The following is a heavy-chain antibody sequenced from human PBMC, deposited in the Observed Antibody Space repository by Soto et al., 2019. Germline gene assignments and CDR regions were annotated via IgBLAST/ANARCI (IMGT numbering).Heavy chain of an antibody. Sequence: GGSLRLSCAASGFTFSRYAMSWVRQAPGKGLEWVSTFSSPGGCTYYADSVKGRFTISRDNFKSSLYVQISSLRAEDTAVYYCAKGKISTTTYTSFDSWGQGTLVTVSS. V-gene: IGHV3-23*01. CDR3: AKGKISTTTYTSFDS. J-gene: IGHJ5*01. D-gene: IGHD1-26*01. CDR2: FSSPGGCT. CDR1: GFTFSRYA.